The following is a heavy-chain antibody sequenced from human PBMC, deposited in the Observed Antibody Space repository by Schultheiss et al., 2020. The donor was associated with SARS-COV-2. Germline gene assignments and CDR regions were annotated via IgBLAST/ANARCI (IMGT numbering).Heavy chain of an antibody. CDR3: AKALLDYEIDY. D-gene: IGHD3/OR15-3a*01. Sequence: GGSLRLSCAASGFTVSSNYMSWVRQAPGKGLEWVSGVSGSGHSRYYADSVKGRFTISRDNSKNMLFLQMTSLRVEDTAVYYCAKALLDYEIDYWGQGTLVTVSS. CDR2: VSGSGHSR. J-gene: IGHJ4*02. V-gene: IGHV3-23*01. CDR1: GFTVSSNY.